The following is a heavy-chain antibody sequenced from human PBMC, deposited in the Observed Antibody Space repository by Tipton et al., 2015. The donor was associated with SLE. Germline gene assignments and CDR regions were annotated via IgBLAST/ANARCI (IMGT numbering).Heavy chain of an antibody. CDR1: GFTFSNAW. CDR2: IKSKTDGGTT. CDR3: TTYFQWLVRGGY. J-gene: IGHJ4*02. D-gene: IGHD6-19*01. V-gene: IGHV3-15*01. Sequence: SLRLSCAASGFTFSNAWMSWVRQAPGKGLEWVCRIKSKTDGGTTDYAAPVKGRFTISRDDSKNTLYLQMNSLKTEDTAVYYCTTYFQWLVRGGYWGQGTLVTVSS.